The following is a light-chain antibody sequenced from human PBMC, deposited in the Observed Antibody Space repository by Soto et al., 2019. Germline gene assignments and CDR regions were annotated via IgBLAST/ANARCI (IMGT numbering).Light chain of an antibody. Sequence: EIVLTQSPATLSLSPGERATLSCRASQSVSSYFAWYQQKPGQAPRLLIYDASNRATAIPARLSGSGSGTDFPLTISRLEPEDFVVYYRQPRSNWPTRITFGHGKRQKMK. CDR3: QPRSNWPTRIT. J-gene: IGKJ5*01. CDR1: QSVSSY. V-gene: IGKV3-11*01. CDR2: DAS.